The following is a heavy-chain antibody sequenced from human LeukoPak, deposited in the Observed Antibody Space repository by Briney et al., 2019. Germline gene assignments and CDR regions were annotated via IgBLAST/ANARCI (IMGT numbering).Heavy chain of an antibody. D-gene: IGHD4-17*01. J-gene: IGHJ4*02. Sequence: SETLSLTCTVSGGSISSSSYYWGWIRQPPGKGLEWIGSIYYSGSTYYNPSLKSRVTISVDTSKNQFSLKLSSVTAADTAVYYCARQHDGGDPTDYWGQGTLVTVSS. CDR2: IYYSGST. V-gene: IGHV4-39*01. CDR3: ARQHDGGDPTDY. CDR1: GGSISSSSYY.